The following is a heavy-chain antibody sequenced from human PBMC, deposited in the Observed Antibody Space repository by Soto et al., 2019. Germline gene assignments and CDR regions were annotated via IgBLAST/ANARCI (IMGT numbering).Heavy chain of an antibody. J-gene: IGHJ4*02. CDR1: GGSISSYY. CDR2: IYYSGST. V-gene: IGHV4-59*08. Sequence: SETLSLTCTVSGGSISSYYWSWIRQPPGKGLEWIGYIYYSGSTNYNPSLKSRVTISVDTSKNQFSLKLSSVTAADTAVYYCARRLEFGHFDYWGQGTLVTVSS. CDR3: ARRLEFGHFDY. D-gene: IGHD1-1*01.